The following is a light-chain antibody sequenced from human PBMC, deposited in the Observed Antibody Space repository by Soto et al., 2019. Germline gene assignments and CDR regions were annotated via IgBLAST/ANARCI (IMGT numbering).Light chain of an antibody. CDR3: HQYNSWPPGT. CDR2: GAA. V-gene: IGKV3-15*01. J-gene: IGKJ2*01. Sequence: EILMTQSPDTLSVSPGERATLSCRASQSVFSSLAWYQQKPGQAPRLLIYGAATRATGIPARFSGSGSGTEFTLTISSLQSEDFALYYCHQYNSWPPGTFGQGTKVDIK. CDR1: QSVFSS.